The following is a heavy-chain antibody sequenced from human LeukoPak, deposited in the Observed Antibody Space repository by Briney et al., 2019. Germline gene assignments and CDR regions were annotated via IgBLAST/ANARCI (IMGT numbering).Heavy chain of an antibody. V-gene: IGHV3-33*01. Sequence: GGSLRLSCAASGFTFSAHAMHWVRQAPGKGLEWVAVIWYDGSKQEYAESVKGRFTISRDDSKNTLYLQMNSLRAEDTAVYYCAREASGYYRDFWGQGTLVTVSS. CDR1: GFTFSAHA. CDR3: AREASGYYRDF. CDR2: IWYDGSKQ. J-gene: IGHJ4*02. D-gene: IGHD3-3*01.